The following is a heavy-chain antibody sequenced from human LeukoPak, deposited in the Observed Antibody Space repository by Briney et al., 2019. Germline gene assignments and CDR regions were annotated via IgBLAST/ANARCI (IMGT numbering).Heavy chain of an antibody. CDR2: ISWNSGSI. CDR1: GFTFDDYA. V-gene: IGHV3-9*01. D-gene: IGHD3-22*01. Sequence: GGSLRPSCAASGFTFDDYAMHWVRQAPGKGLEWVSGISWNSGSIGYADSVKGRFTISRDNAKNSLYLQMNSLRAEDTALYYCAKASYYDHAFDIWGQGTMVTVSS. J-gene: IGHJ3*02. CDR3: AKASYYDHAFDI.